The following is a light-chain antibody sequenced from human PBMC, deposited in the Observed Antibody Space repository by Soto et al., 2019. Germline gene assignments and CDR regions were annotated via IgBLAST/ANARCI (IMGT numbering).Light chain of an antibody. CDR2: EVS. Sequence: QSALTQPPSVSGSPGQSVTISCTGTSSDVGSYNRVSWYQQPPGTAPKLMIYEVSNRPSGVPDRFSGSKSGNTACLTISGLQAEDEADYYCSSYTSSSTYVFGTGTKLTVL. V-gene: IGLV2-18*02. J-gene: IGLJ1*01. CDR1: SSDVGSYNR. CDR3: SSYTSSSTYV.